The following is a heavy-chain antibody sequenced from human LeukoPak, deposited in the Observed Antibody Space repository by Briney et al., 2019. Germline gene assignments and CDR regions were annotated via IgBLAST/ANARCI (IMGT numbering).Heavy chain of an antibody. J-gene: IGHJ4*02. V-gene: IGHV1-69*13. CDR2: IIPIFGTA. CDR3: ARDLGTMVRGVMKNTLAY. Sequence: ASVKVSCKASGGTFSSYAISWVRQAPGQGLEWMGGIIPIFGTANYAQKFQGRVTITADESTSTAYMELSRLRSDDTAVYYCARDLGTMVRGVMKNTLAYWGQGTLVTVSS. D-gene: IGHD3-10*01. CDR1: GGTFSSYA.